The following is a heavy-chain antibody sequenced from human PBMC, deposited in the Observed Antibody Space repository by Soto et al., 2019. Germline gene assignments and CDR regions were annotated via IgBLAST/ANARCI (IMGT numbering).Heavy chain of an antibody. J-gene: IGHJ4*02. V-gene: IGHV3-23*01. CDR3: ARKSGYSEYDIDY. CDR1: VFTFIIYS. CDR2: ISYSGVNT. D-gene: IGHD5-12*01. Sequence: GGSXRLSCSASVFTFIIYSITWFRQAPGKGLEWVSAISYSGVNTYYADSVKGRFTISRYSSENTLSLQMNSLRVDDTAVYYCARKSGYSEYDIDYWGQGTLVTVSS.